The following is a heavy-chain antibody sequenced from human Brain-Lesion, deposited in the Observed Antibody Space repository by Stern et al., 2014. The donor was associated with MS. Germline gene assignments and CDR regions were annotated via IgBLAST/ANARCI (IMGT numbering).Heavy chain of an antibody. J-gene: IGHJ4*02. D-gene: IGHD3-22*01. CDR3: ARGARYSDSSGYYFYFDY. CDR2: IYYTGSA. V-gene: IGHV4-31*03. CDR1: GGSINSGGYY. Sequence: QVQLQESGPGLVKPSQTLPLTCTVSGGSINSGGYYWSWIRQYPGKGLEWIGYIYYTGSAYYDPSLQSRLCMSIDTSKNQFPLNLNSVTAADTAVYYCARGARYSDSSGYYFYFDYWGQGTLVTVSS.